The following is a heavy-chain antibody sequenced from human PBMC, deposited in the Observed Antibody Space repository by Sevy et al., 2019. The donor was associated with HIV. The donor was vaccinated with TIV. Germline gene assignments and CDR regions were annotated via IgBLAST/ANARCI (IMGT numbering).Heavy chain of an antibody. D-gene: IGHD6-13*01. CDR3: ARGGVAYSSSWYYFDY. CDR1: GFTFSSYS. Sequence: GGSLRLSCAASGFTFSSYSMNWVRQAPGKGLEWVSYISSSSSTIYYADSVKGRFTISRDNAKNSLYLQMNSLRDEDTAVYYCARGGVAYSSSWYYFDYWGQGTLVTVSS. J-gene: IGHJ4*02. V-gene: IGHV3-48*02. CDR2: ISSSSSTI.